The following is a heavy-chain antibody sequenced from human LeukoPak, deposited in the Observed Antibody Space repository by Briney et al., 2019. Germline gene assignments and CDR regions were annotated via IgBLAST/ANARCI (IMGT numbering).Heavy chain of an antibody. CDR1: GYTFTGYY. V-gene: IGHV1-2*06. D-gene: IGHD3-3*01. Sequence: ASVKASCKASGYTFTGYYMHWVRQAPGQGLEWMGRINPNSGGTNYAQKFQGRVTMTRDTSISTAYMELSRLRSDDTAVYYCAREHPDFWSGKLGIDYWGQGTLVTVSS. CDR2: INPNSGGT. J-gene: IGHJ4*02. CDR3: AREHPDFWSGKLGIDY.